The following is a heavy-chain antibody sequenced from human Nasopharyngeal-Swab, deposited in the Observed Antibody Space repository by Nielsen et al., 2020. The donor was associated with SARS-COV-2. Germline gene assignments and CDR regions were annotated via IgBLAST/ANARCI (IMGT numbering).Heavy chain of an antibody. V-gene: IGHV1-46*01. Sequence: ASVKVSCKASGYTFTCYYMHWVRQAPGQGLEWMGIINPSGGSTSYAQKFQGRVTMTGDTSTSTVYMELSSLRSEDTAVYYCARKSLGYSSGWLVAFDIWGQGTMVTVSS. CDR1: GYTFTCYY. J-gene: IGHJ3*02. D-gene: IGHD6-19*01. CDR2: INPSGGST. CDR3: ARKSLGYSSGWLVAFDI.